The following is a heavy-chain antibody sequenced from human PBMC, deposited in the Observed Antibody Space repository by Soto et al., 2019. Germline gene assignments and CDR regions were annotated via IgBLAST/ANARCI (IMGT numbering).Heavy chain of an antibody. D-gene: IGHD6-13*01. CDR2: IRETGNT. J-gene: IGHJ4*02. V-gene: IGHV3-23*01. CDR3: AKQQLGVIRALDY. CDR1: GFTFSNYA. Sequence: PGGSLRLSCAASGFTFSNYAMSWIRQAPGKGLEWVSTIRETGNTYYADSVRGRFATSRDNAENTRYLQMSSLRAEYTAVYDRAKQQLGVIRALDYWGQATLVTVSS.